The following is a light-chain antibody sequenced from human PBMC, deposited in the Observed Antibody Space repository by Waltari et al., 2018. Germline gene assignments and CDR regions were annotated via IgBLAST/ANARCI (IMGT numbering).Light chain of an antibody. CDR2: EAT. Sequence: QSALSQPASVSGSPGQSPTIPRTGASTDLASYNLVAWYQHHPNRAPKLIIYEATKRPSGISHRFSGAKSGATASLRISGLQADDEADYYCCSYTGSSTSYGCGGGTKVTVL. CDR1: STDLASYNL. J-gene: IGLJ1*01. V-gene: IGLV2-23*01. CDR3: CSYTGSSTSYG.